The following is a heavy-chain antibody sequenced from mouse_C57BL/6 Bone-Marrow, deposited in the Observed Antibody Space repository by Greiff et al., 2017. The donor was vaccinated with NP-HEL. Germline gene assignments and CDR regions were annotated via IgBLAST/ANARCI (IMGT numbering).Heavy chain of an antibody. CDR3: ARHCYGNPNWYIDV. J-gene: IGHJ1*03. CDR1: GYTFTSYW. V-gene: IGHV1-64*01. CDR2: IHPNSGST. Sequence: QVQLQQPGAELVKPGASVKLSCKASGYTFTSYWMHWVKQRPGQGLEWIGMIHPNSGSTNYNEKFKSKATLTVDKSSSTAYMQLSSLTSEDSAVYYCARHCYGNPNWYIDVWGTGTTVTVSS. D-gene: IGHD2-1*01.